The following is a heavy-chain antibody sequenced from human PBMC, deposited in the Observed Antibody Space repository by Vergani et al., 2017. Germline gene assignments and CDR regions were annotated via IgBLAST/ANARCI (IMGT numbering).Heavy chain of an antibody. Sequence: EVQLLESGGGSAQPGESLRLSCVASGFTFTAHGLNWVRQAPGQGLEWVSGISGQNFRTHYADSVKGRFTISRDHSQNTVYLQINSLRAEDTAFYYCAGLYCYDDFSPYWGQGTLVTVSS. CDR2: ISGQNFRT. D-gene: IGHD3/OR15-3a*01. CDR1: GFTFTAHG. V-gene: IGHV3-23*01. CDR3: AGLYCYDDFSPY. J-gene: IGHJ4*02.